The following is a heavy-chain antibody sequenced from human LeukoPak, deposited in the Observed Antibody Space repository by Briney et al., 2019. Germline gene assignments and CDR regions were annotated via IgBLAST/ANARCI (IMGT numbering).Heavy chain of an antibody. CDR2: ISWNSGSI. Sequence: GGSLRLSCAASGFTFDDYAMHWVRQAPGKGLEWVSGISWNSGSIGYADSVKGRFTISRDNAKNSLYLQMNSLRDEDTAVYYCARDGYSFGHDFDYWGQGTLVTVSS. V-gene: IGHV3-9*01. J-gene: IGHJ4*02. D-gene: IGHD5-18*01. CDR1: GFTFDDYA. CDR3: ARDGYSFGHDFDY.